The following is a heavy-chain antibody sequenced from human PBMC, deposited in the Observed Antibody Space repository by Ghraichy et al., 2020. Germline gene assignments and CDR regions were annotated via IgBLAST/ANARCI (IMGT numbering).Heavy chain of an antibody. J-gene: IGHJ4*02. CDR1: GDSISSGDYY. CDR2: IYYSGST. V-gene: IGHV4-30-4*01. D-gene: IGHD5-18*01. CDR3: AREPQQLWLGAFDY. Sequence: SETLSLTCTVSGDSISSGDYYWSWIRQPPGKGLEWIGYIYYSGSTYYNPSLKSRVTISVDTSKNQFSLKLSSVTAADTAVYYCAREPQQLWLGAFDYWGQGTLVTVSS.